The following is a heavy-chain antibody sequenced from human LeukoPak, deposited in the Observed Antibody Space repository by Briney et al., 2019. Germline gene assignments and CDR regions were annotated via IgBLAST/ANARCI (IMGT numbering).Heavy chain of an antibody. CDR3: AKGFNPQHYGSAYDYYNMDV. Sequence: ASVKVSCKVSGYTLTELSMHWVRQAPGKGLEWMGGFDPEDGETIYAQKFQGRVTMTEDTSTDTAYMELSSLRAEDTAVYYCAKGFNPQHYGSAYDYYNMDVWGQGTTVTVSS. D-gene: IGHD3-10*01. J-gene: IGHJ6*02. CDR2: FDPEDGET. V-gene: IGHV1-24*01. CDR1: GYTLTELS.